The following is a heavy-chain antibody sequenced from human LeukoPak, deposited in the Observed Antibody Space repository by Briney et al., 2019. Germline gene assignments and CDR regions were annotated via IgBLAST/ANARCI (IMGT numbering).Heavy chain of an antibody. CDR1: GGSISSYY. V-gene: IGHV4-4*07. D-gene: IGHD5-24*01. Sequence: SETLSLTCTVSGGSISSYYWSWIRQPAGKGLEWIGRIYTSGSTNYNSSLKSRVTMSVDTSKTQVSLNLSSVTAADTAVYYCATGDGYNSFDYWGQGTLVTVSS. CDR2: IYTSGST. CDR3: ATGDGYNSFDY. J-gene: IGHJ4*02.